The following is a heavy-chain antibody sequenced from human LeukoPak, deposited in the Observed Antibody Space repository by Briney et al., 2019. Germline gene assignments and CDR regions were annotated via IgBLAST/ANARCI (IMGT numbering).Heavy chain of an antibody. V-gene: IGHV1-69*01. CDR2: IIAVFGTA. CDR3: ARGPQYYYYYMDV. Sequence: GSSVKVSCKASGGTFSSYAISWVRQAPGQGLEWMGGIIAVFGTANYAQKFQGRVTITADESTSTAYMELSSLRSEDTAAYYCARGPQYYYYYMDVWGKGTTVTVSS. CDR1: GGTFSSYA. J-gene: IGHJ6*03.